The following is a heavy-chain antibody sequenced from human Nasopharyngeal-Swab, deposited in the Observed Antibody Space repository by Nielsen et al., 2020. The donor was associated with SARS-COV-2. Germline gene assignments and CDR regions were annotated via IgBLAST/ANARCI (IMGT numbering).Heavy chain of an antibody. V-gene: IGHV4-59*13. CDR2: IYYSGST. CDR1: GCSISRYY. CDR3: ARGSGYYDSSGYSDY. J-gene: IGHJ4*02. Sequence: SETLSLTCTVSGCSISRYYWSWIRQPPGKGLEWIGYIYYSGSTNYNPSLKSRVTISVDTSKNQFSLKLSSVTAADTAVYYCARGSGYYDSSGYSDYWGQGTLVTVSS. D-gene: IGHD3-22*01.